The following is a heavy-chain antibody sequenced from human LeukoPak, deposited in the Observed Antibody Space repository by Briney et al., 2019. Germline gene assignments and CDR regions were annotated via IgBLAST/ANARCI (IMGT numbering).Heavy chain of an antibody. J-gene: IGHJ4*02. CDR1: GFTFSNYW. Sequence: GGSLRLSCAASGFTFSNYWMSWVRQASGKGLEWVANIKQDVSAKYYVEIVKGRFTISRDNSKNTLYLQMNSLRAEDTAVYYCARLLRGGYWSLGHYFDYWGQGTLVTVSS. CDR3: ARLLRGGYWSLGHYFDY. CDR2: IKQDVSAK. V-gene: IGHV3-7*03. D-gene: IGHD1-26*01.